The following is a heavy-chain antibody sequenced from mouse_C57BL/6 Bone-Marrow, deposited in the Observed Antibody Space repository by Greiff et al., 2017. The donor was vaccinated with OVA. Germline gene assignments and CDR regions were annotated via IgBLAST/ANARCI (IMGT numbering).Heavy chain of an antibody. Sequence: VQLQQSGAELVRPGASVKLSCTASGFHIKDDYMHWVKQRPEQGLEWIGWIDPENGATEYAPTFQGKAPITADTSSNTAYHQLISLTSEDTAVDYCTTSMVLEAMDYWGQGTSVTVSA. D-gene: IGHD2-1*01. CDR1: GFHIKDDY. V-gene: IGHV14-4*01. J-gene: IGHJ4*01. CDR3: TTSMVLEAMDY. CDR2: IDPENGAT.